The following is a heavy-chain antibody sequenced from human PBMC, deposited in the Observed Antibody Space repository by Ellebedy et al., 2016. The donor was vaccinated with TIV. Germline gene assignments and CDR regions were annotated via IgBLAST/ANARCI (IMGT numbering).Heavy chain of an antibody. CDR1: GFTFSSYG. Sequence: GESLKISCAASGFTFSSYGMHWVRQAPGKGLVWVSRINSDGSSTSYADSVKGRFTISRDNAKNTLYLQMNSLRVEDTAFYYCARRRDAYNWADQWGQGTLVTVSS. CDR3: ARRRDAYNWADQ. J-gene: IGHJ4*02. V-gene: IGHV3-74*01. CDR2: INSDGSST. D-gene: IGHD5-24*01.